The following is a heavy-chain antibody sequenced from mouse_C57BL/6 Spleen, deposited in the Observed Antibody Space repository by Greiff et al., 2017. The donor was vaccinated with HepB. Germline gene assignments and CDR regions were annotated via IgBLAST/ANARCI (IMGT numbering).Heavy chain of an antibody. CDR3: ANYYGSSDGPAWFAY. J-gene: IGHJ3*01. D-gene: IGHD1-1*01. CDR2: INPSSGYT. Sequence: VQLQQSGAELAKPGASVKLSCKASGYTFTSYWMHWVKQRPGQGLEWIGYINPSSGYTKYNQKFKDKATLTADKSSSTAYMQLSSLTYEDSAVYYCANYYGSSDGPAWFAYWGQGTLVTVSA. V-gene: IGHV1-7*01. CDR1: GYTFTSYW.